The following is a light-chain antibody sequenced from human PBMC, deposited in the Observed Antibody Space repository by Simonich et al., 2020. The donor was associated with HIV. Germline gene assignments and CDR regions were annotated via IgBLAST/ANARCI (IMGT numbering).Light chain of an antibody. V-gene: IGKV3-15*01. Sequence: EIVMTQSPATLSVSPGERATLSCRSSQSVSSNLAWYQQKPCQPPRLLIYGASTRATGIPARFSGSGSGTEFTLTISSLQSEDFAVYYCQQYNTWPPAYTFGQGTKLEIK. J-gene: IGKJ2*01. CDR3: QQYNTWPPAYT. CDR1: QSVSSN. CDR2: GAS.